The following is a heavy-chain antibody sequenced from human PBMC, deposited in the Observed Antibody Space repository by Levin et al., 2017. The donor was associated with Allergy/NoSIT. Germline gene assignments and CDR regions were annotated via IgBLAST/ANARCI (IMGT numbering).Heavy chain of an antibody. V-gene: IGHV4-4*07. CDR2: IYTSGST. D-gene: IGHD3-3*01. CDR3: ARGSGDFWSGYYDWFDP. J-gene: IGHJ5*02. CDR1: GGSISSYY. Sequence: SETLSLTCTVSGGSISSYYWSWIQQPAGKGLEWIGRIYTSGSTNYNPSLKSRVTMSVDTSKNQFSLKLSSVTAADTAVYYCARGSGDFWSGYYDWFDPWGQGTLVTVSS.